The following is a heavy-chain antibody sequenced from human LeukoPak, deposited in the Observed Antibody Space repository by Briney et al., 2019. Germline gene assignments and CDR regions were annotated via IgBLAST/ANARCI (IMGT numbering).Heavy chain of an antibody. J-gene: IGHJ4*02. CDR3: ARVQDRSGYYLYYFDY. CDR2: ITSGSSYI. D-gene: IGHD3-22*01. Sequence: GGSLRLSCAASGFTFSSYNMNWVRQAPGKGLEWVSSITSGSSYIYYADSVKGRFTISRDNAKNSLYLQMNSLRAEDTAVYYCARVQDRSGYYLYYFDYWGQGTLVTVSS. V-gene: IGHV3-21*01. CDR1: GFTFSSYN.